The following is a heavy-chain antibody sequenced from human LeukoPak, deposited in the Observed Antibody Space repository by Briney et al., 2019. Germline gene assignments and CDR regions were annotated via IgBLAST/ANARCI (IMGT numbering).Heavy chain of an antibody. V-gene: IGHV1-2*02. CDR1: GYTFTGYY. D-gene: IGHD5-12*01. Sequence: ASVKVSCKASGYTFTGYYMHWVRQAPGQGLEWMGWINPNSGDTNYAQKFQGRVTMTRDTSIRTAFLELSGLRSDDTAVYYCAKNPYEYYFDYWGQGTLVTVSS. CDR2: INPNSGDT. CDR3: AKNPYEYYFDY. J-gene: IGHJ4*02.